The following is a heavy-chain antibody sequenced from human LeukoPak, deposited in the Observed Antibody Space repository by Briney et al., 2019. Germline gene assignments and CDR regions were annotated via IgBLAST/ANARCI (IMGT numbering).Heavy chain of an antibody. J-gene: IGHJ4*02. CDR1: GYTFTSYY. D-gene: IGHD2-15*01. CDR2: INPSGGTT. CDR3: ARDSGSSEGFDY. Sequence: ASVKVSCKASGYTFTSYYMHWVRQAPGQGLEWMGIINPSGGTTIFAQKFQGRVTMTRDTSTSTVYMELSSLRSEDTAVYYCARDSGSSEGFDYWGQGTLVTVSS. V-gene: IGHV1-46*01.